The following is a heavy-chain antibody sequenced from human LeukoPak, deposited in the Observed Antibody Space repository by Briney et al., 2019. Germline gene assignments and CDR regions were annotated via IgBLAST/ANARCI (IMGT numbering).Heavy chain of an antibody. Sequence: ASVKVSCKASGYTFTSYAMNWVRQAPGQGLECMGWINTNTGNPTYAQGFTGRFVFSLDTSVSTAYLQISSLKAEDTAVYYCARGQWGYSYVSFDYWGQGTLVTVSS. CDR2: INTNTGNP. J-gene: IGHJ4*02. CDR3: ARGQWGYSYVSFDY. D-gene: IGHD5-18*01. V-gene: IGHV7-4-1*02. CDR1: GYTFTSYA.